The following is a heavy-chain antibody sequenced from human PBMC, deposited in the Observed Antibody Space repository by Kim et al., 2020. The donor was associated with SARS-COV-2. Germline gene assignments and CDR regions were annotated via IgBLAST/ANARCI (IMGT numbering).Heavy chain of an antibody. V-gene: IGHV3-74*01. Sequence: GGSLRLSCAASGFTFSSWWMHWVRQAPGEGLVWVSRIKSDGSSTDYADSVKGRFTISRDNARNTLDLQMNSLRAEDTAVYYCASGYNDYDGGNVYWGQGILVTVSS. CDR3: ASGYNDYDGGNVY. CDR1: GFTFSSWW. J-gene: IGHJ4*02. CDR2: IKSDGSST. D-gene: IGHD5-12*01.